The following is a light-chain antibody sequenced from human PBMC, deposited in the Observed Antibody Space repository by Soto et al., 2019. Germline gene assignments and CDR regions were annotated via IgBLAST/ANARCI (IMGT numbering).Light chain of an antibody. CDR1: SSNIGTNV. V-gene: IGLV1-47*01. CDR3: AAWDDSLSAWV. J-gene: IGLJ3*02. Sequence: QSVLTQPPSASGTPGQRVTISCSGSSSNIGTNVVFWYQQLPGTAPKLLISRNSQRPAGVPDRLSGSKSGTSVSRAISGLRSEDEADYYFAAWDDSLSAWVFGGGTKLTVL. CDR2: RNS.